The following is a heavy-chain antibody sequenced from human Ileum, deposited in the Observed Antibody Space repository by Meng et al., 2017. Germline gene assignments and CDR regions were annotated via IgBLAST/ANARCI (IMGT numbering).Heavy chain of an antibody. Sequence: QVQLQESGPGLVKPSGTLPLTCAVSGGSISISNWWTWVRQPPGKGLEWIGEIYHTGGTNYNPSLKRRVTISVDKSKIQFSLEVTSVTAADTAVYYCARVRCASVSCYGDSYFDYWGQGILVTVSS. CDR3: ARVRCASVSCYGDSYFDY. CDR1: GGSISISNW. J-gene: IGHJ4*02. D-gene: IGHD2-15*01. V-gene: IGHV4-4*02. CDR2: IYHTGGT.